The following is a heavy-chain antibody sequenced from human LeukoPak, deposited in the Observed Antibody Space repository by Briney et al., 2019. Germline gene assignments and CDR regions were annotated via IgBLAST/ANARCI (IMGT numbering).Heavy chain of an antibody. D-gene: IGHD5-24*01. CDR3: ARAPDGYNFDY. V-gene: IGHV3-66*01. CDR1: GFTVSSNY. CDR2: IYGGGST. J-gene: IGHJ4*02. Sequence: GGSLRLSCAASGFTVSSNYMSWVRQAPGKGLEWVSIIYGGGSTYYADSVKGRFTISRDNSKNTLYLQMNSLRAEDTAVYYCARAPDGYNFDYWGQGTLVTVSS.